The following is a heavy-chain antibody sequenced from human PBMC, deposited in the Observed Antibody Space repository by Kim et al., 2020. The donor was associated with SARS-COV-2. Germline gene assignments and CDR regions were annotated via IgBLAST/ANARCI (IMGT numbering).Heavy chain of an antibody. CDR3: ARQTYYYGSGVFDP. D-gene: IGHD3-10*01. Sequence: PSLKRRVTISVDTSKNQFSLKLSSVTAADTAVYYCARQTYYYGSGVFDPWGQGTLVTVSS. J-gene: IGHJ5*02. V-gene: IGHV4-39*01.